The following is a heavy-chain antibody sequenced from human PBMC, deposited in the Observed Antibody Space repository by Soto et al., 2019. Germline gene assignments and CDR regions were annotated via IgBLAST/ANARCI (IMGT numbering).Heavy chain of an antibody. D-gene: IGHD6-6*01. Sequence: QVQLQESGPRLVKPSETLSLTCNVSGASISSNYWSWIRQPPGKGLDWIGYIHNSGDTNYNPSLRSRVTISMDTSRNQFSLKVTSVTAADTAIYYWARGGCSSCRFDPWGQGTLVTVSS. V-gene: IGHV4-59*01. CDR1: GASISSNY. CDR3: ARGGCSSCRFDP. CDR2: IHNSGDT. J-gene: IGHJ5*02.